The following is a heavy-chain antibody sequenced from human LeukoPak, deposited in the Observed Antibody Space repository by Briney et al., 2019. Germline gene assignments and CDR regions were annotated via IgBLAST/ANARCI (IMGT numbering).Heavy chain of an antibody. D-gene: IGHD3-16*01. CDR1: GGSISSGSYY. CDR3: ARGVLWGYFDY. V-gene: IGHV4-61*10. CDR2: INHSGST. Sequence: SETLSLTCTVSGGSISSGSYYWSWIRQPAGKGLEWIGEINHSGSTNYNPSLKSRVTISVDTSKNQFSLKLSSVTAADTAVYYCARGVLWGYFDYWGQGTLVTVSS. J-gene: IGHJ4*02.